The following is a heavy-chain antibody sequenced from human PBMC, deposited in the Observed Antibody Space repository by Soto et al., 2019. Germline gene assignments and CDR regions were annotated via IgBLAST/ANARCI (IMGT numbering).Heavy chain of an antibody. CDR3: ARGVAAAGTDWFDP. D-gene: IGHD6-13*01. J-gene: IGHJ5*02. CDR2: MNPYSGDT. CDR1: GYTFTSDD. Sequence: QVQLVQSGAEVKKPGASVKVSCKASGYTFTSDDINWVRQATGQGLEWMGWMNPYSGDTGYAPKFQGRVTMTRDTSISTAYMELSSLSSEDTAVYYCARGVAAAGTDWFDPWGQGTLVTVSS. V-gene: IGHV1-8*01.